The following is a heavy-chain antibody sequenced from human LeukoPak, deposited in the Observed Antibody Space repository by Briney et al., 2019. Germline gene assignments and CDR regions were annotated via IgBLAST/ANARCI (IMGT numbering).Heavy chain of an antibody. V-gene: IGHV4-59*12. J-gene: IGHJ4*02. Sequence: PSETLSLTCTVSGGSISSYYWSWIRQPPGKGLEWIGYIYYSGSTNYNPSLKSRVTMSVDTSKNQFSLKLSSVTAADTAVYYCARERVSGSYFDYWGQGTLVTVSS. D-gene: IGHD1-26*01. CDR3: ARERVSGSYFDY. CDR2: IYYSGST. CDR1: GGSISSYY.